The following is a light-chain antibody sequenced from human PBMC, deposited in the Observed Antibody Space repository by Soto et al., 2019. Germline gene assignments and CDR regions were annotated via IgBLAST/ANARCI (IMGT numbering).Light chain of an antibody. Sequence: QSALTQPASVSGSPGQSISISYTGTSSDVGGYNYVSWYQQHPGKVPKLIIYDVDNRPSGVSDRFSGSKSGNTASLTISGLQAEDEADYYCNSYTSSSTHVFGTGTKLTVL. V-gene: IGLV2-14*01. CDR3: NSYTSSSTHV. J-gene: IGLJ1*01. CDR2: DVD. CDR1: SSDVGGYNY.